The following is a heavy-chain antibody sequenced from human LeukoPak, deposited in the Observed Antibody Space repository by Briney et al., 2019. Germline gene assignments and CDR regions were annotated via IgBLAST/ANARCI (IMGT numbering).Heavy chain of an antibody. CDR2: IYYSGST. CDR1: GGSISSYY. V-gene: IGHV4-59*01. J-gene: IGHJ2*01. D-gene: IGHD3-22*01. CDR3: ARDTDYYDSSGYEDWYFDL. Sequence: PSETLSLTCSVSGGSISSYYWSWIRQPPGKGLEWIGYIYYSGSTNYNPSLKSRVTISVDTSKNQFSLKLSSVTAADTAVYYCARDTDYYDSSGYEDWYFDLWGRGTLVTVSS.